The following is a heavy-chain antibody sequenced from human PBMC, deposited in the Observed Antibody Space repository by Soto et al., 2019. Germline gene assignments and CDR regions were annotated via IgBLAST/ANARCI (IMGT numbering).Heavy chain of an antibody. V-gene: IGHV3-30*18. Sequence: GSLRLSCAASGFTFRSYGMHWVRQAPGKGLEWVAVISYDGSNKYYADSVKGRFTISRDNSKNTLYLQMNSLRAEDTAVYYCAKTLPTRGYSYGFELDYWGQGTLVTVSS. CDR1: GFTFRSYG. CDR2: ISYDGSNK. J-gene: IGHJ4*02. D-gene: IGHD5-18*01. CDR3: AKTLPTRGYSYGFELDY.